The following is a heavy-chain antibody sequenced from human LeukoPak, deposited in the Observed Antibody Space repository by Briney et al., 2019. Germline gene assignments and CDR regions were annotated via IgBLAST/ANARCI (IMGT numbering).Heavy chain of an antibody. CDR2: TSYDGSGK. D-gene: IGHD3-22*01. J-gene: IGHJ4*02. CDR1: GFTFSRYG. V-gene: IGHV3-30*03. CDR3: ATSTYYYDTNGYYPYYFDY. Sequence: TGGSLRLSCAASGFTFSRYGMQWFRQAPGKGLEWVAVTSYDGSGKYYADSVKGRFTISRDNSKNTLYLQMNSLRAEDAAVYYCATSTYYYDTNGYYPYYFDYWGQGTLVTVSS.